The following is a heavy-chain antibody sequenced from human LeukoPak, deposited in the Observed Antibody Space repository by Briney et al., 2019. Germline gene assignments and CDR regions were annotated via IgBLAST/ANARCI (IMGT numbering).Heavy chain of an antibody. D-gene: IGHD1-26*01. CDR1: GFTFSSYS. J-gene: IGHJ4*02. CDR3: ARDLEGAFDY. CDR2: ISSSSSYI. V-gene: IGHV3-21*01. Sequence: PGGSLRPSCAASGFTFSSYSRTWVRQAPGKGLEWVSSISSSSSYIYYADSVKGRFTISRDNAKNSLYLQMNSLRAEDTAVYYCARDLEGAFDYWGQGTLVTVSS.